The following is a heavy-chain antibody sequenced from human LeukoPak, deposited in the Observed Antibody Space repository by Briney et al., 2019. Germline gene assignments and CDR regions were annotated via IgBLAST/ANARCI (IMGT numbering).Heavy chain of an antibody. V-gene: IGHV3-23*01. CDR2: ISGSGGST. CDR1: GFTFSSYA. CDR3: AKRYSGYDSYFDY. Sequence: GGSLRLSCAASGFTFSSYAMSWVRQAPGKGLEGVSAISGSGGSTYYADSVKGRVTISRYNSKNTLYLQMNSLRAADTAVYYCAKRYSGYDSYFDYWGQGTLVTVSS. J-gene: IGHJ4*02. D-gene: IGHD5-12*01.